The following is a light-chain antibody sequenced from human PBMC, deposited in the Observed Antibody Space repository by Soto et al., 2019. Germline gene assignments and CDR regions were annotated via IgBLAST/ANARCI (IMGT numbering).Light chain of an antibody. J-gene: IGLJ2*01. Sequence: QSVLTQPPSVSGAPGQRVTNSCTGSSSNIGAHYDVHWYQQLPGTAPKLLIYGNTNRPSGVPDRFSGSKSGTSASLAITGLQAEDEADYYCQSYDSSLSGGIFGGGTKVTVL. CDR3: QSYDSSLSGGI. CDR1: SSNIGAHYD. CDR2: GNT. V-gene: IGLV1-40*01.